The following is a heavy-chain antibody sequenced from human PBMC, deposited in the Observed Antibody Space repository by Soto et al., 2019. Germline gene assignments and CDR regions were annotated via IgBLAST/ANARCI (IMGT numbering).Heavy chain of an antibody. CDR1: GGSISSYY. CDR3: ASVGTGTHAEYYYYYYYMDV. D-gene: IGHD1-1*01. Sequence: SETLSLTCTVSGGSISSYYWSWIRQPPGKGLEWIGYIYYSGSTNYNPSLKSRVNISVDTSKNQFSLKLSSVTAANTAEYYCASVGTGTHAEYYYYYYYMDVWGKGTTVTVSS. V-gene: IGHV4-59*01. J-gene: IGHJ6*03. CDR2: IYYSGST.